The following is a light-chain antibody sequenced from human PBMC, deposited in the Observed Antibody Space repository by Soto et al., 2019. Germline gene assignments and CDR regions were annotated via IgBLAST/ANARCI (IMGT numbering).Light chain of an antibody. CDR3: QQYHSAPIT. J-gene: IGKJ5*01. V-gene: IGKV3-20*01. CDR2: AAS. CDR1: QSVSSSY. Sequence: EIVLTQSPGTLSLSPVERASLSCRASQSVSSSYLVWHQQKPGQAPRLLIYAASRRATGIPDRFSGSGSGTDFTLTISNVEAEDVAIYYCQQYHSAPITFGQGTRLEIK.